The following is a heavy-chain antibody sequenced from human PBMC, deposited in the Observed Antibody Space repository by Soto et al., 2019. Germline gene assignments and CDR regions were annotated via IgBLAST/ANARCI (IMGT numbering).Heavy chain of an antibody. CDR3: ARNLARSDAFDM. CDR1: GGSISTYY. Sequence: SETLSLTCTVSGGSISTYYWSWIRQPPGKGLEWIGYIYYDGRTNYNPSLKTRVTISVDTSKNQFSLKLSSLTAADTAVYYCARNLARSDAFDMWGPGTMVTVSS. J-gene: IGHJ3*02. V-gene: IGHV4-59*13. CDR2: IYYDGRT.